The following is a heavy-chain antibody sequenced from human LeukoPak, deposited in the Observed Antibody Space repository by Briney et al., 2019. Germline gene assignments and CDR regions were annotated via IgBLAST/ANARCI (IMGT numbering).Heavy chain of an antibody. V-gene: IGHV3-48*03. Sequence: GGSLRLSCAASGFTFSSYEMNWVRQAPGKGLEWVSYISSSGSTIYYADSVKGRFTISRDNAKTSLYLQMNSLRAEDTAVYYCARDLGVVIPDAFDIWGQGTMVTVSS. J-gene: IGHJ3*02. CDR2: ISSSGSTI. CDR3: ARDLGVVIPDAFDI. CDR1: GFTFSSYE. D-gene: IGHD3-3*01.